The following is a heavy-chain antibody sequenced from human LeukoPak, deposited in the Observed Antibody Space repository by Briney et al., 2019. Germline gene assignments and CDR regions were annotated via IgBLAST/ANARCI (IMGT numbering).Heavy chain of an antibody. V-gene: IGHV4-59*01. CDR3: ARDRGDYSFDY. CDR1: GGSISSYY. CDR2: IYYSGST. D-gene: IGHD4-17*01. J-gene: IGHJ4*02. Sequence: SETLSLTCTVPGGSISSYYWSWIRQPPGKGLEWIGYIYYSGSTNYNPSLKSRVTISVDTSKNQFSLKLSSVTAADTAVYYCARDRGDYSFDYWGQGTLVTVSS.